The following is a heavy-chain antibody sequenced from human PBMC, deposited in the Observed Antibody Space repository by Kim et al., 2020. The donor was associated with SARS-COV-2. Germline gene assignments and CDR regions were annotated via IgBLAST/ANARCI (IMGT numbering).Heavy chain of an antibody. CDR1: GGSISSGGYY. D-gene: IGHD3-22*01. J-gene: IGHJ3*02. Sequence: SETLSLTCTVSGGSISSGGYYWSWIRQHPGKGLEWIGYIYYSGSTYYNPSLKSRVTISVDTSKNQFSLKLSSVTAADTAVYYCARAQAMIVVVIGAFDIWGQRTMVTISS. CDR3: ARAQAMIVVVIGAFDI. V-gene: IGHV4-31*03. CDR2: IYYSGST.